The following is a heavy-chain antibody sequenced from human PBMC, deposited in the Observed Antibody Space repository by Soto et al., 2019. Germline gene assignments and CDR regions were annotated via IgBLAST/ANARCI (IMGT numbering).Heavy chain of an antibody. CDR3: AHSPLGQLLLYFDF. D-gene: IGHD1-1*01. J-gene: IGHJ4*02. CDR2: IYWDDEK. Sequence: QITLKESGPTLVKPTQTLTLTCTFSGFSLTTSGVGVGWIRQPPGKALEWLALIYWDDEKRYSPSLKSRLSITKDTSNNQVVLTMTNMDPVDTATYFCAHSPLGQLLLYFDFWGQGTLLTVSS. CDR1: GFSLTTSGVG. V-gene: IGHV2-5*02.